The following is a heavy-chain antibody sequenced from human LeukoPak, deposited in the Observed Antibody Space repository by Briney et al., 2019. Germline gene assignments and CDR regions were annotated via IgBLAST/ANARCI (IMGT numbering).Heavy chain of an antibody. Sequence: ASVKVSCKASGYAFTSYAMNWVRQAPGQGLEWMGWINTNTGNPTYAQGFTGRFVFSLDTSVSTAYLQISSLKAEDTAVHYCARDLSMIVVVLGYWGQGTLVTVSS. CDR3: ARDLSMIVVVLGY. V-gene: IGHV7-4-1*02. CDR2: INTNTGNP. CDR1: GYAFTSYA. D-gene: IGHD3-22*01. J-gene: IGHJ4*02.